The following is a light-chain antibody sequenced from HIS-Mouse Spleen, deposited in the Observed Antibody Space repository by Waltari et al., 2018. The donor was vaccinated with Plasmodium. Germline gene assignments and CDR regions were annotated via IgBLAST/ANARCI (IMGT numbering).Light chain of an antibody. CDR2: WAS. J-gene: IGKJ2*01. V-gene: IGKV4-1*01. CDR3: QQYYSTPYT. CDR1: QSVLYSSNNKNY. Sequence: DIVMTQSPASLTVSLGKRTTITCKPSQSVLYSSNNKNYLAWYQQKPGQPPKLLIYWASTREYGVPDRFSGSGSGTDFTLTISSLQAEDVAVYYCQQYYSTPYTFGQGTKLEIK.